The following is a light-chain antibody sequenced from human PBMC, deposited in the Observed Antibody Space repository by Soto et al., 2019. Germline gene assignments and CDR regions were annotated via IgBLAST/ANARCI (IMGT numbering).Light chain of an antibody. Sequence: DIQMTQSPSSLYASVGDRVTITCQGNQDSSYYLSWSQQKPGKAPKLLIYDASNLEAGVPSRFSGSGSGTDFNFPISGLQAEDIAADCGQAHDNLPYSFRQGTQLE. V-gene: IGKV1-33*01. CDR1: QDSSYY. J-gene: IGKJ2*01. CDR2: DAS. CDR3: QAHDNLPYS.